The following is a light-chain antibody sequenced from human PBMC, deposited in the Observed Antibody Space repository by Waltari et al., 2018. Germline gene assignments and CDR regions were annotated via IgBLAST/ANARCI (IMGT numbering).Light chain of an antibody. CDR2: IDN. CDR1: SSNIGRNF. Sequence: QSVLTQPPSVSGTPGQRVTISCSGSSSNIGRNFVYWYQQLPGTAPQLLIYIDNQRPSGVPYRFSGSKSGPSASLAISGLRSEDEGNYDCAAWDDSLSGFVLFGGGTKVTGL. CDR3: AAWDDSLSGFVL. V-gene: IGLV1-47*01. J-gene: IGLJ2*01.